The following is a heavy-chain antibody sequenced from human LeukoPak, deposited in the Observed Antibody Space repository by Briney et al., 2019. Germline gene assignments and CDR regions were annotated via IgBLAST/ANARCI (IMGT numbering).Heavy chain of an antibody. CDR2: TYYRSKWYN. V-gene: IGHV6-1*01. CDR1: GDSVSSDNTA. CDR3: ARGTWGSTYYFDY. J-gene: IGHJ4*02. D-gene: IGHD7-27*01. Sequence: SQTLSLTCAISGDSVSSDNTAWNWLRQSPSRGLEWLGRTYYRSKWYNNYAVSVRSRITINPDTSKNQFSLQLNSVTPGDTALYYCARGTWGSTYYFDYWGQGTLVTVSS.